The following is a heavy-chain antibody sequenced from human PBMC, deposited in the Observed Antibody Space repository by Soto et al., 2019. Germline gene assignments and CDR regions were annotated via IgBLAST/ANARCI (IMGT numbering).Heavy chain of an antibody. CDR3: ARGALLWFGELLSRYDYYGMDV. D-gene: IGHD3-10*01. Sequence: QVQLVQSGAEVKKPGSSVKVSCKASGGTFSSYAISWVRQAPGQGLEWMGGIIPIFGTANYAQKFQGRVTITADESTSTAYMALSSLRSEDTAVYYCARGALLWFGELLSRYDYYGMDVWGQGTTVTVSS. V-gene: IGHV1-69*01. J-gene: IGHJ6*02. CDR1: GGTFSSYA. CDR2: IIPIFGTA.